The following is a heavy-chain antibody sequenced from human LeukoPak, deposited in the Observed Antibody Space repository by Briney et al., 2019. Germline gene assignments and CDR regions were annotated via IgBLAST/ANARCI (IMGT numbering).Heavy chain of an antibody. CDR1: GGSISSYY. CDR2: SYYSRST. Sequence: SETLSLTCAVTGGSISSYYWSWARQPPGKGWEWIGYSYYSRSTNATPSHKSRGTISVDTAKNQFSLKLGSVTAADTAVYDCARARTGYGGPSRSYLDYWGQGTLVTVAS. J-gene: IGHJ4*02. CDR3: ARARTGYGGPSRSYLDY. V-gene: IGHV4-59*01. D-gene: IGHD3/OR15-3a*01.